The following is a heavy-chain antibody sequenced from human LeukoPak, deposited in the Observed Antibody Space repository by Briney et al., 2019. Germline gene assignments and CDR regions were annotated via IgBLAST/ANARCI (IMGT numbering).Heavy chain of an antibody. CDR3: AREGGPYSGTYSLGP. CDR2: INHSGST. CDR1: GGSFSGYY. Sequence: SETLSLTCAVYGGSFSGYYWSWIRQPPGKGLEWIGEINHSGSTNYNPSLKSRVTISVDTSKNQFSLKLSSVTAADTAVYYCAREGGPYSGTYSLGPWGQGILVSVSS. V-gene: IGHV4-34*01. D-gene: IGHD1-26*01. J-gene: IGHJ5*02.